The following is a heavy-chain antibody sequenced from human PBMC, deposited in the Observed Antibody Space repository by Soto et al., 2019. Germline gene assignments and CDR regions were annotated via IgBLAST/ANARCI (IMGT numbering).Heavy chain of an antibody. J-gene: IGHJ5*02. CDR3: ARDRVPAAAMRYNWFDP. D-gene: IGHD2-2*01. CDR1: GGTFSSYA. CDR2: IIPIFGTA. Sequence: SVKVSCKASGGTFSSYAISWVRQAPGQGLEWMGGIIPIFGTANYAQKFRGRVTITADESTSTAYMELSSLRSEDTAVYYCARDRVPAAAMRYNWFDPWGQGTLVTVSS. V-gene: IGHV1-69*13.